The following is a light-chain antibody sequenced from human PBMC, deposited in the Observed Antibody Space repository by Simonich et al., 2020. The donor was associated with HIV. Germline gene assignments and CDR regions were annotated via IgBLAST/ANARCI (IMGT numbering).Light chain of an antibody. CDR2: GAS. Sequence: EIVMTQSPATLSVSPGERATLSCRASQRVSRNLAWYQQKNGQAPRLLIHGASTRATGIPARVSGSGYGTEFTLTISSLQSEDFAVYYCQQYNKWPPYTFGQGTKLEIK. CDR3: QQYNKWPPYT. V-gene: IGKV3-15*01. CDR1: QRVSRN. J-gene: IGKJ2*01.